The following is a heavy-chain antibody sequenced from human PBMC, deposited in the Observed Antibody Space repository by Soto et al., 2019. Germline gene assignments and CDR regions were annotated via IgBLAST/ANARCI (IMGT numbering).Heavy chain of an antibody. J-gene: IGHJ6*03. CDR3: ARGQRSDYYYYYYMDV. Sequence: QVQLQESGPGLVKPSETLSLTCTVSGGSISSYYWSWIRQPPGKGLEWIGYIYYSGSTNYNPSLKSRVSISVDTSKNLFSLKLSSVTAPDTAMYYCARGQRSDYYYYYYMDVRGKGTTVTVSS. V-gene: IGHV4-59*01. D-gene: IGHD1-1*01. CDR1: GGSISSYY. CDR2: IYYSGST.